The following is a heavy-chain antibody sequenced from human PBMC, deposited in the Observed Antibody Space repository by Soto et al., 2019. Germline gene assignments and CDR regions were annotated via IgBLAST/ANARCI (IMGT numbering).Heavy chain of an antibody. CDR1: EFTFTNHW. CDR3: ARDRQLEYGDAFDC. J-gene: IGHJ4*02. Sequence: EVQLVESGGGLVQPGGSLRLSCAASEFTFTNHWMSWVRQAPGKGLEWVANIKEDGSVKYYVDSVKGRFTISRDNARNSLYLQMNSLRVEDTAVYFCARDRQLEYGDAFDCWGQGTLVTVSS. CDR2: IKEDGSVK. D-gene: IGHD6-6*01. V-gene: IGHV3-7*01.